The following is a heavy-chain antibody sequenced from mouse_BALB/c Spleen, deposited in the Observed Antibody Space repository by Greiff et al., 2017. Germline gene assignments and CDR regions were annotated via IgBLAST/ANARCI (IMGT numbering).Heavy chain of an antibody. J-gene: IGHJ4*01. CDR2: IYPGSGST. D-gene: IGHD2-3*01. CDR3: TRYGGGLLSIYAMDY. Sequence: LQQPGSELVRPGASVKLSCKASGYTFTSYWMHWVKQRPGQGLEWIGNIYPGSGSTNYDEKFKSKATLTVDTSSSTAYMQLSSLTSEDSAVYYCTRYGGGLLSIYAMDYWGQGTSVTVSS. V-gene: IGHV1S22*01. CDR1: GYTFTSYW.